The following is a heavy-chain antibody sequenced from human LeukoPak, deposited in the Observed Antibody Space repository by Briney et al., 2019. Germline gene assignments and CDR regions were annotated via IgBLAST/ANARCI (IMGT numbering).Heavy chain of an antibody. J-gene: IGHJ4*02. CDR2: MNPNSGNT. CDR1: GYTFTSYD. CDR3: ARARRLRFLEWLPANPRSYYSDY. V-gene: IGHV1-8*03. Sequence: ASVKVSCKASGYTFTSYDINWVRQATGQGLEWMGWMNPNSGNTGYAQKFQGRVTITRNTSISTAYMELSSLRSEDTAVYYCARARRLRFLEWLPANPRSYYSDYWGQGTLVTVSS. D-gene: IGHD3-3*01.